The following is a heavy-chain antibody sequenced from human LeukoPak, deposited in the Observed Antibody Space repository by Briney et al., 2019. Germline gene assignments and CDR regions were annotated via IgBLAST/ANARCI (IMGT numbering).Heavy chain of an antibody. V-gene: IGHV3-23*01. J-gene: IGHJ3*01. CDR2: ISGSGATT. CDR3: AKAPNSGGNCYDASDV. Sequence: GGSLRLSCAASGFTFSSYSMHWVRQAPGKGLEWVSAISGSGATTYYTDSAKGRFTISRDNSKITLYLQMDSLRAEDTAMYYCAKAPNSGGNCYDASDVWGQGTMVTVSS. CDR1: GFTFSSYS. D-gene: IGHD2-15*01.